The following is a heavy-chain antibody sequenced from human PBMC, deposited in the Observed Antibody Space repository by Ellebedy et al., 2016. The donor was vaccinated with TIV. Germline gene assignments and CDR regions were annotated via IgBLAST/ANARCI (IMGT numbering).Heavy chain of an antibody. V-gene: IGHV3-23*01. D-gene: IGHD5-24*01. Sequence: GESLKISCAASGFTFSGYAMSWVRQAPGKGLEWVSGINSGATRTYYADSVKGRFTISRDNSKNTLYLQMNSLRAEDTAVYYCAKDQVAGDGRWVFDSWGQGTVVTVSS. CDR3: AKDQVAGDGRWVFDS. CDR1: GFTFSGYA. J-gene: IGHJ3*01. CDR2: INSGATRT.